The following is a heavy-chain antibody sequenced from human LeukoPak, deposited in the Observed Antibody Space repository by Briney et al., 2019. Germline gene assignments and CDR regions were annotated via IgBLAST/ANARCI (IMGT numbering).Heavy chain of an antibody. Sequence: ASVKVPCKASGGTFSSYAISWVRQATGQGLEWMGWMNPNSGNTGYAQKFQGRVTMTRNTSISTAYMELSSLRSEDTAVYYCARGRNRGYFDYWGQGTLVTVSS. CDR2: MNPNSGNT. J-gene: IGHJ4*02. D-gene: IGHD1-14*01. CDR3: ARGRNRGYFDY. V-gene: IGHV1-8*02. CDR1: GGTFSSYA.